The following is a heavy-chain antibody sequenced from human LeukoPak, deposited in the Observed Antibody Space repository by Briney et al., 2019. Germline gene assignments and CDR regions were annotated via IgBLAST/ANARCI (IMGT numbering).Heavy chain of an antibody. CDR3: ARESIAAAGSNGYMDV. CDR2: INHSGST. D-gene: IGHD6-13*01. Sequence: PSETLSLTCAVYGGSFSGYYWSWIRQPPGKGLEWIGEINHSGSTNYNPSLKSRVTISVDTSKNQFSLKLSSVTAADTAVYYCARESIAAAGSNGYMDVWGKGTTVTVSS. V-gene: IGHV4-34*01. J-gene: IGHJ6*03. CDR1: GGSFSGYY.